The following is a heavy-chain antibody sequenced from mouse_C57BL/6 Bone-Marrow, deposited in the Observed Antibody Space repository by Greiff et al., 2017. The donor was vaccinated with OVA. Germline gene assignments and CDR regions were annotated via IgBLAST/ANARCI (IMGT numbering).Heavy chain of an antibody. CDR3: AKIYYGNYFFAY. Sequence: EVKLMESGGGLVKPGGSLKLSCAASGFTFSDYGMHWVRQAPEKGLEWVAYISSGSSTIYYADTVKGRFTISRDNAKNTLFLQMTSLRSEDTAMYYCAKIYYGNYFFAYWGQGTLVTVSA. CDR2: ISSGSSTI. D-gene: IGHD2-1*01. CDR1: GFTFSDYG. J-gene: IGHJ3*01. V-gene: IGHV5-17*01.